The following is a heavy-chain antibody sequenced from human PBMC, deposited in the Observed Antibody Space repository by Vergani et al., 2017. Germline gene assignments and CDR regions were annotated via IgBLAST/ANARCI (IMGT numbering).Heavy chain of an antibody. CDR1: GFTFSSYS. CDR2: ISSSSSYI. Sequence: EVQLVESGGGLVKPGGSLRLSCVVSGFTFSSYSMNWVRQAPGKGVEWVSSISSSSSYIYYPDSVKGRFTISRDNAKNSLYLQMNSLGAEDTPVYYCACPEYSSGWYTSRKNKHDYWGQGTLVTVSS. V-gene: IGHV3-21*01. J-gene: IGHJ4*02. D-gene: IGHD6-19*01. CDR3: ACPEYSSGWYTSRKNKHDY.